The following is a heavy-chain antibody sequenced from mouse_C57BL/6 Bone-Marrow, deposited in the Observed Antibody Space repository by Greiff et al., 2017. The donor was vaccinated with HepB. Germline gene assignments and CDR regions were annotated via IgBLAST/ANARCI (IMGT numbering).Heavy chain of an antibody. D-gene: IGHD4-1*01. CDR2: INPSSGYT. CDR1: GYTFTSYT. Sequence: VQLQQSGAELARPGASVKMSCKASGYTFTSYTMHWVKQRPGQGLEWIGYINPSSGYTKYNHKFKDKATLTADKSSSTAYMQLSSLTSEDSAVYYCARSPNWSWFAYWGQGTLVTVAA. CDR3: ARSPNWSWFAY. J-gene: IGHJ3*01. V-gene: IGHV1-4*01.